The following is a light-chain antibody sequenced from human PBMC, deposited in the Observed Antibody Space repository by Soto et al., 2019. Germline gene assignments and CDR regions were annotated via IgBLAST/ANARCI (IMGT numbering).Light chain of an antibody. CDR3: SLYTSENTDV. J-gene: IGLJ1*01. CDR1: STDFVSYNR. Sequence: QSALTQPPSVSGSPGQSVTTSCTGTSTDFVSYNRVSWYQQPPGTAPKLIIYEASNRPSGVPDRFSGSKSGNTASLTISGLQAADEADYYCSLYTSENTDVFGTGTKLTVL. V-gene: IGLV2-18*01. CDR2: EAS.